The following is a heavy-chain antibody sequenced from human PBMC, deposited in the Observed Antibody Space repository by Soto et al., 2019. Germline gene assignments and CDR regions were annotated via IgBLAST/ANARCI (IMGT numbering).Heavy chain of an antibody. D-gene: IGHD3-3*01. CDR2: ISAYNGNT. V-gene: IGHV1-18*01. CDR1: GYTFASYG. Sequence: ASVKVSCKASGYTFASYGSSWVRQAPGQGLKWMGWISAYNGNTNYAQKLQGRVTMTTDTSTSTAYMELRSLRSDDTAVYYCARDGIDFWSGYSVNYYYYMDVWGKGTTVTVS. CDR3: ARDGIDFWSGYSVNYYYYMDV. J-gene: IGHJ6*03.